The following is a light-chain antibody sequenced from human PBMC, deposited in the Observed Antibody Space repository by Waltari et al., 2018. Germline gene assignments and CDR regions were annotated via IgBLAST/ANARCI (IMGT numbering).Light chain of an antibody. Sequence: DIVMTQSPNSLSVFLGEWPTINCKSSQVVLYSSNNNKNYLAWYQQKSGQPPKLLIYWASTRESGVPDRFSGSGSGTDFTLTISSLQAEDMAVYYCQQYYSTPLTFGGGTKVEIK. V-gene: IGKV4-1*01. CDR2: WAS. CDR1: QVVLYSSNNNKNY. CDR3: QQYYSTPLT. J-gene: IGKJ4*01.